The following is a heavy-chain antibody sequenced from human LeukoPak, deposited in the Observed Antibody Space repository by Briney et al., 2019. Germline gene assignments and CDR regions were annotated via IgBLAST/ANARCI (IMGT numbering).Heavy chain of an antibody. CDR3: AKDYYYGSGSYLFDY. CDR2: ISYDGSNK. Sequence: PGGSLRLSCAASGFTFSNYGMHWVRQAPGKGREWVAVISYDGSNKYYADSVKGRFTISRDNSKNTLYLQMNSLRADDTAVYYCAKDYYYGSGSYLFDYWGQGTLVTVSS. J-gene: IGHJ4*02. V-gene: IGHV3-30*18. CDR1: GFTFSNYG. D-gene: IGHD3-10*01.